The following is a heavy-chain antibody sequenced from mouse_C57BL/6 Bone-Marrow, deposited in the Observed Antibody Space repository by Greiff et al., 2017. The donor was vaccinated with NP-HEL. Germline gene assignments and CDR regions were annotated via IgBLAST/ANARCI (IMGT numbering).Heavy chain of an antibody. CDR2: INYDGSST. CDR1: GFTFSDYY. J-gene: IGHJ1*03. Sequence: EVKLMESEGGLVQPGRSMKLSCTASGFTFSDYYMAWVRQVPEKGLEWVANINYDGSSTYYLDSLKSRFIISRDNAKNILYLQRSSLKSEDTATYYCARDPSYYYGSPYWYFDVWGTGTTVTVSS. CDR3: ARDPSYYYGSPYWYFDV. D-gene: IGHD1-1*01. V-gene: IGHV5-16*01.